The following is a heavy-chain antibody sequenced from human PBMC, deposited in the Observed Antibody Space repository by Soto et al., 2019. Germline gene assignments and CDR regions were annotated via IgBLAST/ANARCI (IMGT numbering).Heavy chain of an antibody. V-gene: IGHV3-66*01. CDR1: GFDASVNY. CDR3: VRENYYYGMDV. Sequence: GGSLILSCAASGFDASVNYMTWVRQAPVKGLEWVSAINSGGNTFYADSVKGRFTISRDNSKNTLYLQMNSLRVEDTAMYYCVRENYYYGMDVWGQGTAVTVSS. CDR2: INSGGNT. J-gene: IGHJ6*02.